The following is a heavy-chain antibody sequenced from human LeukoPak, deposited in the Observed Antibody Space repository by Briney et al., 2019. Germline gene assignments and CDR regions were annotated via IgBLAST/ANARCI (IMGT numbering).Heavy chain of an antibody. V-gene: IGHV5-51*01. CDR3: ARHLGESAFDAFDI. J-gene: IGHJ3*02. CDR2: IYPGDSDT. D-gene: IGHD3-16*01. CDR1: GYSFTGYW. Sequence: GESLKISCKGSGYSFTGYWIGWVRQMPGKGLEWMGIIYPGDSDTRYGPSFQGQVTISADKSISTTYLHWSSLKASDTAMYYCARHLGESAFDAFDIWGQGTMVTVSS.